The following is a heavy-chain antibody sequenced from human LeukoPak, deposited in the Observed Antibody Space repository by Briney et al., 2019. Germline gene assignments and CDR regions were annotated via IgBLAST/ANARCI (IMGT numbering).Heavy chain of an antibody. V-gene: IGHV4-38-2*01. Sequence: SETLSLTCAVSGYSISSGYYWGWIRQPPGKGLEWIGSIYHSGSTYYNPSLKSRVTIPVDTSKNQFSLKLSSVTAADTAVYYCARLYADITIAVAGEFDYWGQGTLVTVSS. J-gene: IGHJ4*02. D-gene: IGHD6-19*01. CDR3: ARLYADITIAVAGEFDY. CDR2: IYHSGST. CDR1: GYSISSGYY.